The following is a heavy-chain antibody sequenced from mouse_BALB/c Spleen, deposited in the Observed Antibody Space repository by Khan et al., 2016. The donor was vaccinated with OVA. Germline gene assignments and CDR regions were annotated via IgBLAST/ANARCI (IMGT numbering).Heavy chain of an antibody. CDR2: INTHSGVP. V-gene: IGHV9-4*02. D-gene: IGHD2-14*01. J-gene: IGHJ4*01. Sequence: QIQLVQSGPELKKPGETVRISCKASGYTFTTAGMQWVQKMPGKGLKWIGWINTHSGVPKYAEDFKGRFAFSLETSASTVYLQITNLNNEDTATXFCARGGAAFYRNDGGAMDYWGQGTSVTVSS. CDR1: GYTFTTAG. CDR3: ARGGAAFYRNDGGAMDY.